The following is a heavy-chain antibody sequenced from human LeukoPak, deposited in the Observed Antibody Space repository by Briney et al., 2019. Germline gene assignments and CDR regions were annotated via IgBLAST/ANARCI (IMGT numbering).Heavy chain of an antibody. CDR1: GFTFTTYW. Sequence: GGSLRLSCAASGFTFTTYWMHWVRQAPGKELVWVSRIDSDGIGTSYADSVKGRFTISRDNAKNTLYLQMNSLRAEDTAVYYCARGRYHGMDVWGQGTTVTVS. J-gene: IGHJ6*02. V-gene: IGHV3-74*01. CDR3: ARGRYHGMDV. D-gene: IGHD3-9*01. CDR2: IDSDGIGT.